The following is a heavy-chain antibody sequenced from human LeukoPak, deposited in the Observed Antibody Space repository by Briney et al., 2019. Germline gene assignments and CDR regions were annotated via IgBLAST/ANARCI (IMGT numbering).Heavy chain of an antibody. D-gene: IGHD7-27*01. CDR1: GFTFSSYS. V-gene: IGHV3-21*01. Sequence: GGSLRLSCAASGFTFSSYSMNWVRQAPGKGLEWVSSISSSSSYIYYADSVKGRFTISRDNANNSLYLQMNSLRAEDTAVYYCARDLGPGYFDLWGRGTLVTVSS. CDR2: ISSSSSYI. CDR3: ARDLGPGYFDL. J-gene: IGHJ2*01.